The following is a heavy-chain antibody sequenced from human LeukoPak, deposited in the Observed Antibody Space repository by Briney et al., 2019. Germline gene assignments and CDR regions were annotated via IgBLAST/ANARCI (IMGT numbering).Heavy chain of an antibody. Sequence: GGSLRLSCAASGFTFSSYAMSWVRQAPGKGLEWVSAIRGSGGSTYYADSVKGRFTIYRDNSKNTLYLQMNSLRAEDTAVYYCAKARVQLWLGPDAFDIWGQGTMVTVSS. J-gene: IGHJ3*02. CDR1: GFTFSSYA. CDR2: IRGSGGST. D-gene: IGHD5-18*01. V-gene: IGHV3-23*01. CDR3: AKARVQLWLGPDAFDI.